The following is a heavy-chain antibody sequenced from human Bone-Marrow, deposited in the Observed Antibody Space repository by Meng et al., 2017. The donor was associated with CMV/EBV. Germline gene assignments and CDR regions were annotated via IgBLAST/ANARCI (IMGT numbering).Heavy chain of an antibody. Sequence: GESLKISCAASGFTFSSYAMSWVRQAPGKGLEWVSAISGSGGSTYYADSVKGRFTISRDNSKNTLYLQMNSLRAEYTAVYYCSKWVPTYYFDYWGQGTLVTVSS. D-gene: IGHD2/OR15-2a*01. V-gene: IGHV3-23*01. CDR1: GFTFSSYA. CDR2: ISGSGGST. J-gene: IGHJ4*02. CDR3: SKWVPTYYFDY.